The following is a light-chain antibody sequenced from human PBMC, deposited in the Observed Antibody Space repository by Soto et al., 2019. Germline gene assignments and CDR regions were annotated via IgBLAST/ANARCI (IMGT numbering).Light chain of an antibody. CDR1: SSELGNYNY. Sequence: QSALTQPASVSGSPGQSITISCTGTSSELGNYNYVSWYQQHPGKAPQLMIYGVSNRPSGVSNRFSGSKSGNTASLTISGLQAEDEADYYCSSYTSNNIVVFGGGTKVTVL. J-gene: IGLJ2*01. V-gene: IGLV2-14*01. CDR2: GVS. CDR3: SSYTSNNIVV.